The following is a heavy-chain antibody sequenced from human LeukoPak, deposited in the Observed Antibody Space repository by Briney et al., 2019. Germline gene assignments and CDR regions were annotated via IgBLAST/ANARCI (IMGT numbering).Heavy chain of an antibody. CDR3: AKDQSVLRYFDWLLLFDY. V-gene: IGHV3-23*01. D-gene: IGHD3-9*01. CDR1: GFTFSNVW. J-gene: IGHJ4*02. CDR2: ISGSGGST. Sequence: GGSLRLSCAASGFTFSNVWMSWVRQAPGKGLEWVSAISGSGGSTYYADSVKGRFTISRDNSKNTLYLQMNSLRAEDTAVYYCAKDQSVLRYFDWLLLFDYWGQGTLVTVSS.